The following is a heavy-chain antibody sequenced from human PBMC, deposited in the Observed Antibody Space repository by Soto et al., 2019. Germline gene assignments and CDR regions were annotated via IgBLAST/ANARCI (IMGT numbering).Heavy chain of an antibody. D-gene: IGHD4-17*01. CDR2: IYYSVST. Sequence: AWEILSLTCTVSVGSITRLNCCWGCIHQPPGKGLEWIGTIYYSVSTYYNPALKSRVTISVDTSKNQFSLKLSSVTATDTGVYYCASHRTTVTTPFDCWGQGILVTVSS. CDR1: VGSITRLNCC. J-gene: IGHJ4*02. V-gene: IGHV4-39*01. CDR3: ASHRTTVTTPFDC.